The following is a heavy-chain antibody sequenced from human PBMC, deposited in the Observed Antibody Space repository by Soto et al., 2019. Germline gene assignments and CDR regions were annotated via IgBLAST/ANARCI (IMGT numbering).Heavy chain of an antibody. J-gene: IGHJ6*02. CDR1: GYTLTELS. V-gene: IGHV1-24*01. Sequence: ASVKVSCKVSGYTLTELSIHWVRQAPGKGLEWMGGFDPEDGETIYAQKFQGRVTMTEDTSTDTAYMELSSLRSDDTAVYYCATDTLFDLETNYYGMAVWGQGTTVTVS. CDR3: ATDTLFDLETNYYGMAV. CDR2: FDPEDGET.